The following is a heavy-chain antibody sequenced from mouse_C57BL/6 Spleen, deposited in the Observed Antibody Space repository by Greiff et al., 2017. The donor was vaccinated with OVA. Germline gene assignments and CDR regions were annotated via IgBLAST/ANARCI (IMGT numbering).Heavy chain of an antibody. CDR1: GFTFSSYT. J-gene: IGHJ4*01. CDR2: ISGGGGNT. D-gene: IGHD2-1*01. Sequence: EVQVVESGGGLVKPGGSLKLSCAASGFTFSSYTMSWVRQTPEKRLEWVATISGGGGNTYYPDSVKGRFTISRDNAKNTLYLQMSSLRSEDTALYYCARNYGNYEGAMDYWGQGTSVTVSS. CDR3: ARNYGNYEGAMDY. V-gene: IGHV5-9*01.